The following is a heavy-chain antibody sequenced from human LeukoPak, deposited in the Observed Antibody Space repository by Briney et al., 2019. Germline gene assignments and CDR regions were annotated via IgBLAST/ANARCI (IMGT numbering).Heavy chain of an antibody. CDR2: MNPNSGNT. CDR3: ARDRDDHYSSSRFDYYYYGMDV. D-gene: IGHD6-13*01. V-gene: IGHV1-8*03. CDR1: GYTFTSHD. Sequence: ASVKVSCKASGYTFTSHDINWVRQATGQGLEWMGWMNPNSGNTGYSQKFQGRVTITRNTSISTAYMELSSLRSDDTAVYYCARDRDDHYSSSRFDYYYYGMDVWGQGTTVTVSS. J-gene: IGHJ6*02.